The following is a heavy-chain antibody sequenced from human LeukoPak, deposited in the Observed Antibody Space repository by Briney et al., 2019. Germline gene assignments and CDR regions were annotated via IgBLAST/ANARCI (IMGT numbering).Heavy chain of an antibody. CDR3: ARAYKFGEYFDY. Sequence: SETLSLTCTVSGGSISSYYWSWIRQPPGKGLEWIGYIYYNGSTNYNPSLKSRVTISVDTSKNQFSLKLSSVTAADTAVYYCARAYKFGEYFDYWGQGTLVTVSS. V-gene: IGHV4-59*01. CDR2: IYYNGST. D-gene: IGHD3-10*01. J-gene: IGHJ4*02. CDR1: GGSISSYY.